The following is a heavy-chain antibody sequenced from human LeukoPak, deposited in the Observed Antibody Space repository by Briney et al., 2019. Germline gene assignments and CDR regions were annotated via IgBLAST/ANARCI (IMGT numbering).Heavy chain of an antibody. CDR3: ARDIQSWYDYVWGSYPPDY. V-gene: IGHV3-7*01. CDR1: GFTFSSYW. J-gene: IGHJ4*02. D-gene: IGHD3-16*02. CDR2: IKQDGSEK. Sequence: GGSLRLSCAASGFTFSSYWMSWVRQAPGKGLEWVANIKQDGSEKYYVDSVKGRFTISRDNAKNSLYLQMNSLRAEDTAVYYCARDIQSWYDYVWGSYPPDYWGQGTLVTVSS.